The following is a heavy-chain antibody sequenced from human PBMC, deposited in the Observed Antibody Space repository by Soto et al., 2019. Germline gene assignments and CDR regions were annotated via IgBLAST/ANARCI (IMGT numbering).Heavy chain of an antibody. CDR1: GGSIISTDYY. Sequence: QVQLQESGPGLVKPSQTLSLTCTVSGGSIISTDYYWTWIRQPPGKGLEWIGYIYYRGSTYYNPSLNRLISISADTSKNRSSWRLSSVTAANTADSYCLRAVECYGSGTSRDYWGQGTLVTVSS. V-gene: IGHV4-30-4*01. CDR3: LRAVECYGSGTSRDY. D-gene: IGHD3-10*01. J-gene: IGHJ4*02. CDR2: IYYRGST.